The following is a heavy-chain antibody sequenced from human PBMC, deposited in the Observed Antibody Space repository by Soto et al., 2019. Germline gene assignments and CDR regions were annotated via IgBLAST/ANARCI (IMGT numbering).Heavy chain of an antibody. Sequence: EVHLVESGGGSVQPGGSLRISCAASGFTFGSYWMDWVRQXPGXXLVWVSRSNGDGSSTTYADSVKGRFTISRDNAKNTLYLQMNSLRVDXTXVXXXSRXXXXXGEXPKSGGQGTLVTVSS. CDR1: GFTFGSYW. CDR3: SRXXXXXGEXPKS. J-gene: IGHJ4*02. V-gene: IGHV3-74*01. D-gene: IGHD3-10*01. CDR2: SNGDGSST.